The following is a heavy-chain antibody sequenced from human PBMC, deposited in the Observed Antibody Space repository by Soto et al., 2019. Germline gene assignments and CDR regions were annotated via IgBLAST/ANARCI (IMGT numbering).Heavy chain of an antibody. CDR2: ISSSSSYT. CDR3: ARGGDSSRLFYRPLDY. CDR1: GFTFSDYY. D-gene: IGHD6-13*01. V-gene: IGHV3-11*06. J-gene: IGHJ4*02. Sequence: QVQLVESGGGLVKPGGSLRLSCAASGFTFSDYYMSWIRQAPGKGLEWVSYISSSSSYTNYADSVKGRFTISRDNAKNSLYLQMNSLRAEDTAVYYCARGGDSSRLFYRPLDYWGQGTLVTVSS.